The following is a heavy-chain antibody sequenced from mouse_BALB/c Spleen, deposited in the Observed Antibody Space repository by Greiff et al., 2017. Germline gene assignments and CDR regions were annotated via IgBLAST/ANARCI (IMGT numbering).Heavy chain of an antibody. Sequence: QVQLKQSGAELARPGASVKMSCKASGYTFTSYTMHWVKQRPGQGLEWIGYINPSSGYTNYNQKFKDKATLTADKSSSTAYMQLSSLTSEDSAVYYCARKGDDYDDGWYFDVWGAGTTVTVSS. CDR2: INPSSGYT. CDR1: GYTFTSYT. D-gene: IGHD2-4*01. CDR3: ARKGDDYDDGWYFDV. V-gene: IGHV1-4*01. J-gene: IGHJ1*01.